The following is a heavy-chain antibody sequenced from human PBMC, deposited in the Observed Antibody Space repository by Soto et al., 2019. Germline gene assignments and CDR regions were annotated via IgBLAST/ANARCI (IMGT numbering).Heavy chain of an antibody. J-gene: IGHJ4*01. CDR1: GATFSFDE. CDR3: ARDSGDGSGASVNHYLDF. Sequence: VGSLRLSCAVSGATFSFDEMSWVCKGQRPGLEWLGTIKLDASEKKYVDSVKGRSTMSRDNAKNSLYLQMESLRAEDTAVYYCARDSGDGSGASVNHYLDFWGRGTLVTVSS. V-gene: IGHV3-7*01. D-gene: IGHD3-10*01. CDR2: IKLDASEK.